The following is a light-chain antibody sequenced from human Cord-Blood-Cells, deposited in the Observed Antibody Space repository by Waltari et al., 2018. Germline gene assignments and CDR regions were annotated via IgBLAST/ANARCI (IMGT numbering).Light chain of an antibody. V-gene: IGLV3-19*01. CDR1: SLSSYY. J-gene: IGLJ2*01. CDR2: GKN. Sequence: SSELTQDPAVSVALGQTVRITCQGDSLSSYYASWYQQKPGQAPVLVIHGKNNRPSGIPDRFSGSSSGNTASLTITGAQAEYEADYYCNSRDSSGNHVVFGGGTKLTAL. CDR3: NSRDSSGNHVV.